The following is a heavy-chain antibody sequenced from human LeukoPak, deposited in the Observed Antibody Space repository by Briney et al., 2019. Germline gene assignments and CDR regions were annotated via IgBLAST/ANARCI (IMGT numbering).Heavy chain of an antibody. Sequence: GGSLRLSCAASGFTFSSYAMSWVRQAPGKGLEWVSAISGSGGSTYYADSVKGRFTISRDNSKNTLYLQMNSLRAEDTAVYYCAKETGPTARPDLKQWLASSYFDYWGQGTLVTVSS. V-gene: IGHV3-23*01. CDR1: GFTFSSYA. J-gene: IGHJ4*02. CDR2: ISGSGGST. CDR3: AKETGPTARPDLKQWLASSYFDY. D-gene: IGHD6-19*01.